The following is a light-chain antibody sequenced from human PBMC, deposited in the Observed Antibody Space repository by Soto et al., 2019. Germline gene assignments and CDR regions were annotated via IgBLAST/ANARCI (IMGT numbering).Light chain of an antibody. CDR3: QQFYSPVLS. Sequence: DVQMTQSPSSLSASRGDRVTLTCRASQNIAEFLNWYQVKSDKGPKLLIYGTSTLQSGVPSRFSGGGSGTEFTLTISNLHPEDFAVYYCQQFYSPVLSCGGGTRVELK. V-gene: IGKV1-39*01. J-gene: IGKJ4*01. CDR2: GTS. CDR1: QNIAEF.